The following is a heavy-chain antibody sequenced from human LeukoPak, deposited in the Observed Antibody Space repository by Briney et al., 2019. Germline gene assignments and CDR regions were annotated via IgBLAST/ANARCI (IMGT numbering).Heavy chain of an antibody. CDR3: ARGLSPWIQLWLRYFDY. CDR2: INHSGST. Sequence: SETLSLTCTVSGGSISSYYWSWIRQPPGKGLEWIGEINHSGSTNYNPSLKSRVTISVDTFKNQFSLKLSSVTAADTAVYYCARGLSPWIQLWLRYFDYWGQGTLVTVSS. D-gene: IGHD5-18*01. CDR1: GGSISSYY. J-gene: IGHJ4*02. V-gene: IGHV4-34*01.